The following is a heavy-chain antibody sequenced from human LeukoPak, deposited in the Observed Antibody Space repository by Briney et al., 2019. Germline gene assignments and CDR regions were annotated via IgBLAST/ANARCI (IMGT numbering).Heavy chain of an antibody. V-gene: IGHV1-2*02. CDR3: ARVAAMVTAIRDFDY. J-gene: IGHJ4*02. CDR2: INPNSGGT. CDR1: GYTFTGYY. Sequence: ASVKVSCKASGYTFTGYYMHWVRQAPGQGLEWMGWINPNSGGTNYAQKFQGRVTMTRDTSISTAYMELNRLRSDDTAVYYCARVAAMVTAIRDFDYWGQGTLVTVSS. D-gene: IGHD2-21*02.